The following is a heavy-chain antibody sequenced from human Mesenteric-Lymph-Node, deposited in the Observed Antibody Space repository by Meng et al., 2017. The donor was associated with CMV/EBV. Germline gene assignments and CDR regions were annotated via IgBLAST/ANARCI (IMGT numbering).Heavy chain of an antibody. J-gene: IGHJ6*02. CDR2: ISYDGSNK. Sequence: GESLKISCAASGFTFSSYAMHWVRQAPGKGLEWVAVISYDGSNKYYADSVKGRFTISRDNSKNTLYLQMNSLRAEDTAVYYCARDRGSYSSSAPHYYYYGMDVWGQGTTVTVSS. D-gene: IGHD6-6*01. V-gene: IGHV3-30*04. CDR3: ARDRGSYSSSAPHYYYYGMDV. CDR1: GFTFSSYA.